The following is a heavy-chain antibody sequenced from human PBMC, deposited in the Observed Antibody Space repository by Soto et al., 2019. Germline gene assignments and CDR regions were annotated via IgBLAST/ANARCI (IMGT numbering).Heavy chain of an antibody. CDR2: IYYTGST. D-gene: IGHD4-17*01. Sequence: TSETLSLTCTVSGGSISSSNYYWGWIRQPPGKGLELIGSIYYTGSTYSNPSLKSRVTISVDTSKNQFSLKLSSVTAADTAVYYCARRYGDYNLDYWGQGTQVTVSS. CDR1: GGSISSSNYY. CDR3: ARRYGDYNLDY. J-gene: IGHJ4*02. V-gene: IGHV4-39*01.